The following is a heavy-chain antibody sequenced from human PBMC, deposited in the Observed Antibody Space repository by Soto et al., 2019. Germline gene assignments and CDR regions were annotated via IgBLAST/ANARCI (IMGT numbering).Heavy chain of an antibody. J-gene: IGHJ4*02. Sequence: QVQLVESGGGLVKPGGSLRLSCAASGFTFSAYYMSWIRQAPGKGLEWISYISSSGDTGNYADSVKGRFTVSRDNAKNSLYLQMNSLRADDPAVYYCARDRGAVVGQFFDYWGQGTLVTVSS. CDR3: ARDRGAVVGQFFDY. CDR1: GFTFSAYY. V-gene: IGHV3-11*01. CDR2: ISSSGDTG. D-gene: IGHD3-22*01.